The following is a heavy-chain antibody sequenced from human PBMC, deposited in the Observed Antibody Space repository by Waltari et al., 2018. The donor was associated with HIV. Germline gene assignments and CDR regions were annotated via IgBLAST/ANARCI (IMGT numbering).Heavy chain of an antibody. Sequence: QVQLVESGGGVVQPGKSLRLSCAASGFTFSSYAMHWVSHAPGKGGEGVAVRGQDANNQYYADSVQGRFTISRDNSKNTLYLQMNSLRAEDTALYYCARDSPAFSRGTEELDYWGQGTLVTVSS. CDR3: ARDSPAFSRGTEELDY. J-gene: IGHJ4*02. V-gene: IGHV3-33*01. CDR1: GFTFSSYA. D-gene: IGHD2-2*01. CDR2: RGQDANNQ.